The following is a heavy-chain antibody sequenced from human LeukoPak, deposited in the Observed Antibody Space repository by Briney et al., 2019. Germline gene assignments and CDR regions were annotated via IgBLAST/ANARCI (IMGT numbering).Heavy chain of an antibody. D-gene: IGHD2-2*01. V-gene: IGHV3-21*04. Sequence: PGGSLRLSCAASGFTFSSYSMNWVRQAPGKGLEWVSSISSSSSYIYYADSVKGRFTISRDNAKNSPYLQMNSLRAEDTAVYYCAKGGGVPAATMIYYFDYWGQGTLVTVSS. CDR1: GFTFSSYS. J-gene: IGHJ4*02. CDR2: ISSSSSYI. CDR3: AKGGGVPAATMIYYFDY.